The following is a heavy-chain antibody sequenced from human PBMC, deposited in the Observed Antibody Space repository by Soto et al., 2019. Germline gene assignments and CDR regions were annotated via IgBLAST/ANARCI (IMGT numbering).Heavy chain of an antibody. CDR1: GGTFSSYA. Sequence: VQLLQSGAEVKKPGSSVKVSCKASGGTFSSYAITWVRQAPGQGLEWMGGIIPIFGTTNYAQKYQGRVTITADESTSTAYRELSSLRSEDTAVDYCAPNISPHLSKINYYGMAVWGQGTTVTVSS. V-gene: IGHV1-69*01. D-gene: IGHD3-3*02. CDR2: IIPIFGTT. CDR3: APNISPHLSKINYYGMAV. J-gene: IGHJ6*02.